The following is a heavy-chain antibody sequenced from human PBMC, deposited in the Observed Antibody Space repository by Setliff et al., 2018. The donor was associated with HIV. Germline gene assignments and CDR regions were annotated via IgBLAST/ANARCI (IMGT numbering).Heavy chain of an antibody. Sequence: SVKVSCKASGGTFSSYAISWVRQAPGQGLEWMGGIIPILGIANYAQKFQGRVTMTTDTSTSTAYMELRSLRSDDTAVYFCAREHSTTWPYFDFWGQGTLVTVSS. J-gene: IGHJ4*02. CDR3: AREHSTTWPYFDF. CDR2: IIPILGIA. D-gene: IGHD6-13*01. CDR1: GGTFSSYA. V-gene: IGHV1-69*10.